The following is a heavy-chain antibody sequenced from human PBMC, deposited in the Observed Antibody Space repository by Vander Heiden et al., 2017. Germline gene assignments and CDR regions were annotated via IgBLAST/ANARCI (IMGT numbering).Heavy chain of an antibody. CDR3: AKANLIGIAAAYNWFDP. CDR1: GFTFDDYA. D-gene: IGHD6-13*01. Sequence: EVQLVESGAGLVQPGRSLRLSCAASGFTFDDYAMLWVRQAPGKGLEWVSGISWNSGSIGYADSVKGRFTISRDNAKNSLYLQMNSLRAEDTALYYCAKANLIGIAAAYNWFDPWGQGTLVTVSS. CDR2: ISWNSGSI. J-gene: IGHJ5*02. V-gene: IGHV3-9*01.